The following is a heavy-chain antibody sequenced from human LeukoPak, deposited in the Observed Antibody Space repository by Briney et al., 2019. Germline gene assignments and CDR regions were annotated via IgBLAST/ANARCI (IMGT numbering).Heavy chain of an antibody. CDR3: ATDLRRVGATDFDY. J-gene: IGHJ4*02. D-gene: IGHD1-26*01. CDR2: FDPEDGET. Sequence: ASVKVSCKVSGYTLTELSMHWVRQAPGKGLEWMGGFDPEDGETIYAQKFQGRVTMTEDTSTDTAYMELSSLRSEDTAVYYCATDLRRVGATDFDYWGQGTWSPSP. V-gene: IGHV1-24*01. CDR1: GYTLTELS.